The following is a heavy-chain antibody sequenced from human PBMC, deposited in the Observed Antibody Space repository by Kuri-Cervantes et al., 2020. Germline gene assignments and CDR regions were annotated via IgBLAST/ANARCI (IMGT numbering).Heavy chain of an antibody. CDR1: GGSISSGSYY. CDR2: IYHSGST. Sequence: SETLSLTCTVSGGSISSGSYYWSWIRQPPGKGLEWIGYIYHSGSTYYNPSLKSRVTISVDRSKNQFSLKLSSVTAADTAVYYCARSCYYDSSGLYAFDIWGQGTMVTVSS. D-gene: IGHD3-22*01. J-gene: IGHJ3*02. CDR3: ARSCYYDSSGLYAFDI. V-gene: IGHV4-30-2*01.